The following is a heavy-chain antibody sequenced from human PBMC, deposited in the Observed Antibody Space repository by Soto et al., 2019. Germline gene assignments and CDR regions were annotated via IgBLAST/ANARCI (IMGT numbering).Heavy chain of an antibody. CDR2: IYYSGST. CDR1: GGSISSGGYY. CDR3: ARIIVSMVFIDT. V-gene: IGHV4-31*03. D-gene: IGHD3-16*02. J-gene: IGHJ5*02. Sequence: PSETLSLTCTVSGGSISSGGYYWSWIRQHPGKGLEWIGYIYYSGSTYYNPSLKSRVTISVDTSKNQFSLKLSSVTAADTAVYYCARIIVSMVFIDTWGQGTLVTVSS.